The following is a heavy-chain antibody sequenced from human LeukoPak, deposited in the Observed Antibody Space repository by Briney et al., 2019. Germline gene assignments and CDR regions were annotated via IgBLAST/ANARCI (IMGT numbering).Heavy chain of an antibody. CDR2: INPNSGGT. CDR3: AREGDDILTAAFDY. D-gene: IGHD3-9*01. CDR1: GYTFTGYY. V-gene: IGHV1-2*02. J-gene: IGHJ4*02. Sequence: ASVKVSCKASGYTFTGYYMHWVRQAPGQGLEWMGWINPNSGGTNYAQKFQGRVTMTRDTSVCTAYMELSRLRSDDTAVYYCAREGDDILTAAFDYWGQGTLVTVSS.